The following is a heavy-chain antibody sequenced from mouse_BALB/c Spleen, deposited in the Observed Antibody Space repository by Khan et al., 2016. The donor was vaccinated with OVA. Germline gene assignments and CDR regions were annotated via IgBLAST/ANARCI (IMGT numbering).Heavy chain of an antibody. CDR2: IYPCSGNT. V-gene: IGHV1-7*01. CDR1: GYTFSNYW. Sequence: VQLQQSGAELVKPGASVKMSCKASGYTFSNYWIHWVKQRPGQGLEWIGYIYPCSGNTYYNQKFNDKATLTPDKSSSTAYMQLSSLTSEDSAVYYCARDRIDYWGQGTTLTVSS. CDR3: ARDRIDY. J-gene: IGHJ2*01.